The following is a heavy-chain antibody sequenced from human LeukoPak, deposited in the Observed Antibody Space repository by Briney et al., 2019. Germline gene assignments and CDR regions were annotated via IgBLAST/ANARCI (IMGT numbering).Heavy chain of an antibody. Sequence: PGGSLRLSCADSGFAFSSHAMTWVRQAPGKGLEWVSSISGSGDRTYYADSVKGRFTISRDNSQNTLYLQVNSLTAEDTAVYYCAKVLAGICGWFDPWGQGTLVTVSS. CDR1: GFAFSSHA. V-gene: IGHV3-23*01. J-gene: IGHJ5*02. CDR2: ISGSGDRT. D-gene: IGHD2-21*01. CDR3: AKVLAGICGWFDP.